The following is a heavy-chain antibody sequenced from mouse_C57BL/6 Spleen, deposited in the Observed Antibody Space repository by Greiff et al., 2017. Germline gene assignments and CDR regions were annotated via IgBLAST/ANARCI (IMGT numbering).Heavy chain of an antibody. Sequence: VQLQQPGAELVKPGASVKLSCKASGYTFTSYWMQWVKQRPGQGLEWIGEIDPSDSYTNYNQKFKGKATLTVDTSSSTAYMQLSILTSEDSAVYYCAKSNSWFAYWGQGTLVTVSA. CDR2: IDPSDSYT. CDR1: GYTFTSYW. V-gene: IGHV1-50*01. CDR3: AKSNSWFAY. D-gene: IGHD2-5*01. J-gene: IGHJ3*01.